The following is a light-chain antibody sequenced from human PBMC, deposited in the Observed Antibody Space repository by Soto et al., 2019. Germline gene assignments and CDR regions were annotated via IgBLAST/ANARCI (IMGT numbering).Light chain of an antibody. Sequence: EIVSTQSPGSLSLSPGDRATLSCTASQTVSSTYLAWYQQKPGQSPSLLVSGASNRATDIPDRFSGSGSGTDFTLTISRLEPEDFAVYDCQQSGSSPFSCGQGTRLEIK. CDR3: QQSGSSPFS. CDR1: QTVSSTY. V-gene: IGKV3-20*01. CDR2: GAS. J-gene: IGKJ2*03.